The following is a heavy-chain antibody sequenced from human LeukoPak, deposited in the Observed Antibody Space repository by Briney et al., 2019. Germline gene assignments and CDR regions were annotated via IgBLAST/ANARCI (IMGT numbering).Heavy chain of an antibody. Sequence: ASVKVSYKASGYTFTSYYMHWVRQPPPQGLEWMGIINPSGGSTSYGQKFQGRVTMPRDMSTSTVYMELSSLRSEDTAVYYCARHPGDGFYMDVWGKGTTVSVSS. J-gene: IGHJ6*03. CDR3: ARHPGDGFYMDV. CDR1: GYTFTSYY. V-gene: IGHV1-46*01. D-gene: IGHD1-14*01. CDR2: INPSGGST.